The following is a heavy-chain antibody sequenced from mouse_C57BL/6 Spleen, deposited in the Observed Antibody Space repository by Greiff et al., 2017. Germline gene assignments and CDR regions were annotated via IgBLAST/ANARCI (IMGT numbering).Heavy chain of an antibody. CDR2: ISYSGST. V-gene: IGHV3-8*01. Sequence: EVQLQQSGPGLAKPSQTLSLTCSVTGYSITSDYWNWIRKFPGNKLEYMGYISYSGSTYYNPSLKSRISITRDTSKNQYYLQLNSLSTEDTATYXWARSRNPTVDGYGGAMDYWGQGTSVTVSS. D-gene: IGHD1-1*01. CDR3: ARSRNPTVDGYGGAMDY. CDR1: GYSITSDY. J-gene: IGHJ4*01.